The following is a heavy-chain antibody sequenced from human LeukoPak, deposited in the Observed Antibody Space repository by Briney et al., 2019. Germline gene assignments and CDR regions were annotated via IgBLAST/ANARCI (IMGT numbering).Heavy chain of an antibody. CDR2: ISYDGSNK. CDR1: GFTFSSYA. Sequence: GGSLRLSCAASGFTFSSYAMHWVRQAPGKGLEWVAVISYDGSNKCYADSVKGRFTISRDNSKNTLYLQMNSLRAEGTAVYYCASLTYGDSIFDYWGQGTLVTVSS. D-gene: IGHD4-17*01. J-gene: IGHJ4*02. V-gene: IGHV3-30-3*01. CDR3: ASLTYGDSIFDY.